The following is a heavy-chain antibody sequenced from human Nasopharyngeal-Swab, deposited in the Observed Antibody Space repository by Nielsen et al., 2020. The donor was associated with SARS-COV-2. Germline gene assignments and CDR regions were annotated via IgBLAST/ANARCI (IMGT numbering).Heavy chain of an antibody. V-gene: IGHV3-23*01. D-gene: IGHD5-12*01. Sequence: GESLKISCAASGFTFSNFAMSWVRQAPGKGLEWVSVISGDSDSTYYTDSVRGRFTISRDNSKNTLNLQMNNLRAEDTAIYYCAKDRDSGVDSEEYYHYYGMDVWGQGTTVTVSS. CDR3: AKDRDSGVDSEEYYHYYGMDV. CDR1: GFTFSNFA. CDR2: ISGDSDST. J-gene: IGHJ6*02.